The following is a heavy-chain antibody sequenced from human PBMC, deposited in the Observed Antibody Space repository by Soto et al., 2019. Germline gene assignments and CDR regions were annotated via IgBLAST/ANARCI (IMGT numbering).Heavy chain of an antibody. J-gene: IGHJ4*02. V-gene: IGHV3-15*07. CDR2: IKSKTDGGTT. CDR1: GFTFSNAW. D-gene: IGHD3-3*01. CDR3: AKGGDFWSGYYKVIDY. Sequence: GGSLRLSCAASGFTFSNAWMNWVRQAPGKGLEWVGRIKSKTDGGTTDYAAPVKGRFTISRDDSKNTLYLQMNSLRAEDTAVYYCAKGGDFWSGYYKVIDYWGQGTLVTVSS.